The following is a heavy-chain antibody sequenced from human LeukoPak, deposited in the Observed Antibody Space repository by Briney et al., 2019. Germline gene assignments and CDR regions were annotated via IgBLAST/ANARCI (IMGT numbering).Heavy chain of an antibody. J-gene: IGHJ4*02. CDR1: GGSISRYY. D-gene: IGHD6-6*01. CDR2: MFHSESA. Sequence: NPSQTLSLTCSVSGGSISRYYWSWIRQSPGKGLEWIAYMFHSESANYNPSLKSRVTISVDRSKNQFSLKLSSVTAADTAVYYCAREGSSSGYWGQGTLVTVSS. V-gene: IGHV4-59*12. CDR3: AREGSSSGY.